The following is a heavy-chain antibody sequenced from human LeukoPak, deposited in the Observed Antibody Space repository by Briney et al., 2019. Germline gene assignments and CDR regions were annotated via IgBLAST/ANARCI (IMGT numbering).Heavy chain of an antibody. V-gene: IGHV3-7*01. Sequence: GGSLRLSCAASGFTFSSYWMSWVRQAPGKGLEWVANIKQDGSEKYHVDSVNGRFTTSIDNAKNSLYLQMNRLRAEDTAVYYCASFGSGIWSGYYFVGYFDYWGQGTLVTVSS. J-gene: IGHJ4*02. CDR1: GFTFSSYW. D-gene: IGHD3-3*01. CDR2: IKQDGSEK. CDR3: ASFGSGIWSGYYFVGYFDY.